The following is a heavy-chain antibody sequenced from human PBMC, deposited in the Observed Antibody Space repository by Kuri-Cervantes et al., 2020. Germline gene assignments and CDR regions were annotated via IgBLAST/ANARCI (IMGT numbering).Heavy chain of an antibody. V-gene: IGHV3-7*01. D-gene: IGHD6-19*01. Sequence: GESLKISCAASGFTFSSYWMHWVRQAPGKGLEWVANIKQGGSEKHYVDSVKGRFTISRDNVENSLYLQMNSLRVEDTAVYYCARDVGISGRSDYWGQGTLVTVSS. J-gene: IGHJ4*02. CDR3: ARDVGISGRSDY. CDR2: IKQGGSEK. CDR1: GFTFSSYW.